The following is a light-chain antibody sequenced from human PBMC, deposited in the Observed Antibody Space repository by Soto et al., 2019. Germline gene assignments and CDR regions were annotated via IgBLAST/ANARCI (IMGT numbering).Light chain of an antibody. J-gene: IGLJ1*01. CDR3: SSYTTSSNYV. CDR1: SSDVGSYNF. CDR2: EVS. Sequence: QSVLTQPASVSGSPGQSITISCTGTSSDVGSYNFVSWYQQLPGKAPQLMIYEVSNRPSGVSNRFSGSKSGNTASLTISGLQAEDESDYYCSSYTTSSNYVFGSGTKVAGL. V-gene: IGLV2-14*01.